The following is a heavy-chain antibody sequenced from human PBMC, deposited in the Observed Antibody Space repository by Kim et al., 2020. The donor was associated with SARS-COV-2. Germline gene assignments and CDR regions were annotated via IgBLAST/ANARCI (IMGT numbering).Heavy chain of an antibody. Sequence: GGSLRLSCAASGFTFSDYYMSWIRQAPGKGLEWVSYISSSSSYTNYADSVKGRFTISRDNAKNSLYLQMNSLRAEDTAVYYCARDRDAHSTSYFDYWGQGTLVTVSS. J-gene: IGHJ4*02. D-gene: IGHD2-2*01. V-gene: IGHV3-11*06. CDR3: ARDRDAHSTSYFDY. CDR1: GFTFSDYY. CDR2: ISSSSSYT.